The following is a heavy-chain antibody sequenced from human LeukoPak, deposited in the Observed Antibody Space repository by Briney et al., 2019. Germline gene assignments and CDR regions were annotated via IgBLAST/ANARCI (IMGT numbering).Heavy chain of an antibody. Sequence: GGSLRLSCAASGFTFSDYYMSWIRQAPGKGLEWVSYISSSGSTIYYADPVKGRFTISRDNAKNSLYLQMNSLRSEDMAVYYCARENQPVATITKYYFDYWGQGTLVTVSS. CDR3: ARENQPVATITKYYFDY. V-gene: IGHV3-11*04. D-gene: IGHD5-24*01. CDR1: GFTFSDYY. CDR2: ISSSGSTI. J-gene: IGHJ4*02.